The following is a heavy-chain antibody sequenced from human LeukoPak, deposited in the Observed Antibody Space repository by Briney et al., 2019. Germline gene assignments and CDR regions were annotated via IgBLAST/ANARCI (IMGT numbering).Heavy chain of an antibody. CDR3: ARNKAITAFFGMDV. V-gene: IGHV3-30*03. CDR1: GFTFSDYA. Sequence: GTSLRLSCAASGFTFSDYAMHWVRQAPGKGLEWVAVIAYGGTYKHHADSLKGRFTISRDNSRDTLYLQINSLRPEDTALYYCARNKAITAFFGMDVWGQGTTVSVSS. CDR2: IAYGGTYK. D-gene: IGHD2/OR15-2a*01. J-gene: IGHJ6*02.